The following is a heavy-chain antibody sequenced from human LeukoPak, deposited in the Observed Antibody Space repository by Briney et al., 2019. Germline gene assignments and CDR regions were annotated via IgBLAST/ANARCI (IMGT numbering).Heavy chain of an antibody. D-gene: IGHD1-26*01. Sequence: GGSLRLSCAVSGFTFSSYSMNWVRQAPGKGLEWVSSISGSSNYIYYADSVKGRFTISRHNAKNSLYLQMNSLRAEDTAVYYCARDKDVGPTILVYWDQGTLVTVSS. V-gene: IGHV3-21*01. CDR3: ARDKDVGPTILVY. CDR1: GFTFSSYS. CDR2: ISGSSNYI. J-gene: IGHJ4*02.